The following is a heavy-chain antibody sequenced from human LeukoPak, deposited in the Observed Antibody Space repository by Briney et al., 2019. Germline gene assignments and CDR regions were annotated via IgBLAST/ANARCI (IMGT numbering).Heavy chain of an antibody. Sequence: GGSLRLSCAASGFTFSSYSMSWVRQAPGKGLEWVSSISSSSSYIYYADSVKGRFTISRDYAKNSLYLQMNSLRAEDTAVYYCGRACGGDCYLADYWGQGTLVPVSS. CDR1: GFTFSSYS. V-gene: IGHV3-21*01. CDR3: GRACGGDCYLADY. D-gene: IGHD2-21*02. CDR2: ISSSSSYI. J-gene: IGHJ4*02.